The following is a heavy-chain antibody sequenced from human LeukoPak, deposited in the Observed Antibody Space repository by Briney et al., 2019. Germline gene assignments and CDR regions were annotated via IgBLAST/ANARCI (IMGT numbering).Heavy chain of an antibody. CDR3: AKGSGFVNFHY. Sequence: PSETLSLTCTFSGGSISSDYWSWIRQPAGKGLEWIGRIYTSGSTNYNPSLKSRITMSVDTSKSQFSLEMTSVTAVDTAVYYCAKGSGFVNFHYWGQGTLVTVSS. J-gene: IGHJ4*02. CDR1: GGSISSDY. D-gene: IGHD3-3*01. CDR2: IYTSGST. V-gene: IGHV4-4*07.